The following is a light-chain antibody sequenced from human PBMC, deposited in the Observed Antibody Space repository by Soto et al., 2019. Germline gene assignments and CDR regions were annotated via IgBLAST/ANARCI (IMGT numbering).Light chain of an antibody. CDR1: QSISTY. CDR3: QERSNVVT. J-gene: IGKJ4*02. V-gene: IGKV3-11*01. CDR2: DAF. Sequence: EIVLTQSPATLSLSPGERATLSCRASQSISTYLAWYQQKPGQTPRLLIYDAFHRAPGIPARFRGSGSGTDFPLSTPSLESEDFAVYSCQERSNVVTFGGGTKVEI.